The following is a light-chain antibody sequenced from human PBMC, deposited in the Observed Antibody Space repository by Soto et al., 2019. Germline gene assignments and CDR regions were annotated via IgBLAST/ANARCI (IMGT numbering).Light chain of an antibody. CDR3: QQRSNWR. V-gene: IGKV3-11*01. Sequence: EIVLTQSPATLSLSPGERATLSCRASQSVGNYLNWYQQKPGQAPRLLIYDTSNRATGVPARFSGSGSGTDFTLTISSLEPEDFAVYYCQQRSNWRLGPGTKVDIK. J-gene: IGKJ3*01. CDR1: QSVGNY. CDR2: DTS.